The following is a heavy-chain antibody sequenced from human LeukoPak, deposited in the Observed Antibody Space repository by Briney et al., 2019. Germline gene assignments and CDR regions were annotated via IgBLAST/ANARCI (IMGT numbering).Heavy chain of an antibody. D-gene: IGHD3-10*01. CDR1: GGSISSSSYY. CDR2: IYYSGSN. J-gene: IGHJ5*02. Sequence: SETLSLTCTVPGGSISSSSYYRGWIRQPPGKGLEWIGSIYYSGSNYYNPSLKSRVTISVDTSKNQFSLKLSSVTAADTAVYYCARTPWFGDLSPWGQGTLVTVSS. CDR3: ARTPWFGDLSP. V-gene: IGHV4-39*01.